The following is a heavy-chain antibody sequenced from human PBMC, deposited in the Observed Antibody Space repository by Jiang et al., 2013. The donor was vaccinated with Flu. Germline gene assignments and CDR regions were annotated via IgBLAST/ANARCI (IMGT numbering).Heavy chain of an antibody. Sequence: SGAEVKKPGASVKVSCKASGYTFTSYYMHWVRQAPGQGLEWMGIINPSGGSTSYAQKFQGRVTMTRDTSTSTVYMELSSLRSEDTAVYYCATWPGFVVGAMGWIDYWGQGTLVTVSS. D-gene: IGHD1-26*01. J-gene: IGHJ4*02. V-gene: IGHV1-46*01. CDR3: ATWPGFVVGAMGWIDY. CDR2: INPSGGST. CDR1: GYTFTSYY.